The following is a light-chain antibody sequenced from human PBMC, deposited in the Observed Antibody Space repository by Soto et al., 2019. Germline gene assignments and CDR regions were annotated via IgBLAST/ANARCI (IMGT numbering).Light chain of an antibody. V-gene: IGLV1-51*01. Sequence: QSVLTQPPSVSAAPGQPVTISCSGTTSNIGNNFVSWYQQLPGTAPKLLIYDNHKRPSGVPDRFSGSKSGTSATLGITGLQTGDEADYYCGTWDSSLTAVVFGGGTKVTVL. CDR2: DNH. J-gene: IGLJ2*01. CDR3: GTWDSSLTAVV. CDR1: TSNIGNNF.